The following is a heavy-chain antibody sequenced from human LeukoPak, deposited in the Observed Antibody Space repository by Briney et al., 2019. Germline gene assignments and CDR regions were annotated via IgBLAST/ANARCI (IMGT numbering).Heavy chain of an antibody. D-gene: IGHD3-10*02. Sequence: GGSLRLSCAASGFTFSTYIMNWVRQTPGKRLEWVSSIGTSTSYIYYADSGKGRFTISRDNAKTSLYLQMTSLRAEDTAVYYCAELGITMIGGVWGKGTTVTISS. CDR1: GFTFSTYI. CDR3: AELGITMIGGV. J-gene: IGHJ6*04. CDR2: IGTSTSYI. V-gene: IGHV3-21*01.